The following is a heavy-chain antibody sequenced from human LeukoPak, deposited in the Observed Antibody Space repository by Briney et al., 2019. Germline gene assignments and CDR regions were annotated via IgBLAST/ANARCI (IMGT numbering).Heavy chain of an antibody. V-gene: IGHV4-61*02. D-gene: IGHD5-18*01. Sequence: SETLSLTCTVSGGSISSGSYYWSWIRQPAGKGLEWIGRIYTSGSTNYNPSLKSRVIISVDTSKNQFSLKLSSVTAADTAVYYCARSEYSYGADAFDIWGQGTMVTVSS. J-gene: IGHJ3*02. CDR3: ARSEYSYGADAFDI. CDR2: IYTSGST. CDR1: GGSISSGSYY.